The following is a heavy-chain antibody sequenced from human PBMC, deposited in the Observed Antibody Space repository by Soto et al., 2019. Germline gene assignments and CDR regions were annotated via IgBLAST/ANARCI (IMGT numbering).Heavy chain of an antibody. CDR2: IYHNERT. Sequence: QVQLQESGPGLVKPSGTLSLTCAVSGVSISSSQWWSWVRQPPGKGLEWIGEIYHNERTNYNPSRKSRLTMSLARTKNQVSLKLRSVTAADTATYYCGRTKDYFYGVDVWGQGTTVTVSS. V-gene: IGHV4-4*02. J-gene: IGHJ6*02. CDR3: GRTKDYFYGVDV. CDR1: GVSISSSQW.